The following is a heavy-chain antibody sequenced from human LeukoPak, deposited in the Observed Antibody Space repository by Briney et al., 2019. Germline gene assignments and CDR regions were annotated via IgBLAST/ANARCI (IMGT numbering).Heavy chain of an antibody. D-gene: IGHD2-21*02. CDR1: GFTFSSCA. CDR3: AKDPIVFNSGDYYLGAFNI. Sequence: GGSLRLSCEASGFTFSSCALSWVRQAPGKGLEWVSAISGGGGKTWYADSVKGRFTISRDNSKNTLYLQMNSLRAEDTALYYCAKDPIVFNSGDYYLGAFNIWGQGAMITVSS. V-gene: IGHV3-23*01. J-gene: IGHJ3*02. CDR2: ISGGGGKT.